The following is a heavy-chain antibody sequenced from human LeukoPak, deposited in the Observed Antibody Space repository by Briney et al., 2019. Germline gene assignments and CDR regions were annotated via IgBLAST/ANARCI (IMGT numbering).Heavy chain of an antibody. J-gene: IGHJ4*02. Sequence: PGGSLRLSCAASGFTFSSYAMSWVRQAPGKGLEWVSDISGSGGSTYYEDSVKGRFTISRDNSKNTLYLQMNSLRAEDTAVYYCAKDHYSSSSGDFFDYWGQGTLVTVSS. CDR3: AKDHYSSSSGDFFDY. CDR1: GFTFSSYA. CDR2: ISGSGGST. D-gene: IGHD6-6*01. V-gene: IGHV3-23*01.